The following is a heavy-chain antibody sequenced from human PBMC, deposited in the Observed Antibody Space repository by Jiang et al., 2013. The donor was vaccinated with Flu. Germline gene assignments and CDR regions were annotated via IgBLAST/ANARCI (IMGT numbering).Heavy chain of an antibody. CDR2: INHSGGS. CDR3: ARGRRFTYNQNWFDP. CDR1: GGSFRNYY. J-gene: IGHJ5*02. D-gene: IGHD3-3*01. V-gene: IGHV4-34*01. Sequence: ETLSLTCAAYGGSFRNYYWSWIRQPPGKGLEWIGEINHSGGSNYKPSLKSRVTISVDTSKSQFSLKLSSVTAADTAVYYCARGRRFTYNQNWFDPWGQGTLVTVSS.